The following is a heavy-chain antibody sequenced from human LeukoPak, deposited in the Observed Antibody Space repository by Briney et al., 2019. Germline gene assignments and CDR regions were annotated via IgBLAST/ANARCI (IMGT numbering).Heavy chain of an antibody. J-gene: IGHJ6*03. CDR3: ARDGRYCSGGSCQHYYYYYYMDV. V-gene: IGHV1-2*02. D-gene: IGHD2-15*01. CDR1: GYTFTGYY. Sequence: ASVKVSCKASGYTFTGYYMHWVRQAPGQGLEWMGWINPNSGGPNYAQKFQGRVTMTRDTSISTAYMELSRLRSDDTAVYYCARDGRYCSGGSCQHYYYYYYMDVWGKGTTVTVSS. CDR2: INPNSGGP.